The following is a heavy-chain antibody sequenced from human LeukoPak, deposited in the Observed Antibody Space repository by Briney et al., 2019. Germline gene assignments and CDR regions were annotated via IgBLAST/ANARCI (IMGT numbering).Heavy chain of an antibody. V-gene: IGHV4-4*07. CDR1: GGYIGSYY. D-gene: IGHD4-17*01. CDR3: AREGDYGDYSKSFYYMDV. Sequence: SETLSLTCTVSGGYIGSYYWSWIRQPAGKELAWIGRIDTSENTDYNPSLMSRVTMSVDMSTSQFSLRLTYVTAADTAVYYCAREGDYGDYSKSFYYMDVWGKGTTVTVSS. J-gene: IGHJ6*03. CDR2: IDTSENT.